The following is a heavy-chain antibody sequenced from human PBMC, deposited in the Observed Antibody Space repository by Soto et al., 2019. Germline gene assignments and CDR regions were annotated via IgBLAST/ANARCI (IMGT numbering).Heavy chain of an antibody. Sequence: GESLKISCKGSGYSFTSYWIGWVRQMPGKGLEWMGIIYPGDSDTRYSPPFQGQVTISADKSISTAYLQWSSLKASDTAMYYCARIVVRGVIRYYYGMDVWGQGTTVTVSS. CDR3: ARIVVRGVIRYYYGMDV. D-gene: IGHD3-10*01. CDR2: IYPGDSDT. J-gene: IGHJ6*02. V-gene: IGHV5-51*01. CDR1: GYSFTSYW.